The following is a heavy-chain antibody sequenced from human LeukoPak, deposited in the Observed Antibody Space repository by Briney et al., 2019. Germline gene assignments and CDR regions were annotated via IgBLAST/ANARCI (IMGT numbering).Heavy chain of an antibody. CDR3: ARDEPHCSGGSCYSGGLFDY. CDR2: INPSGGST. CDR1: GYTFTSYY. J-gene: IGHJ4*02. D-gene: IGHD2-15*01. Sequence: GASVKVSCKASGYTFTSYYMHWVRQAPGQGLEWMGIINPSGGSTSYAQKLQGRVTMTRDTSTSTVYMELSSLRSEDTAVYYCARDEPHCSGGSCYSGGLFDYWGQGTLVTVSS. V-gene: IGHV1-46*01.